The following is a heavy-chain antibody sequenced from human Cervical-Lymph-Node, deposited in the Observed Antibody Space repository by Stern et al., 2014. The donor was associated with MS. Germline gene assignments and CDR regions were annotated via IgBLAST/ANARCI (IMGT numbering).Heavy chain of an antibody. Sequence: QVQLVQSGAEVRKAGASVMVPCKSSGYTFTNYGISWERQAPGQGLEWMGWISAHNGNTKYAQKFQGRVSMTTDRSTTTAYMELRSLRSDDTAVYYCATWAASRYFYGMDVWGQGTTVTVSS. CDR1: GYTFTNYG. V-gene: IGHV1-18*04. CDR3: ATWAASRYFYGMDV. J-gene: IGHJ6*02. CDR2: ISAHNGNT. D-gene: IGHD2-15*01.